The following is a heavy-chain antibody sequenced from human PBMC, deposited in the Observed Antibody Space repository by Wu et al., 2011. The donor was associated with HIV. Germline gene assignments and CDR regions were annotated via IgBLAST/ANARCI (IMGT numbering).Heavy chain of an antibody. V-gene: IGHV1-69*06. J-gene: IGHJ6*02. Sequence: QVQLVQSGAEVKKPGSSVKVSCKASGATFSSYAISWVRQAPGQGLEWMGRIIPIFGTANYAQKFQGRVTITADKSTSTAYMELRSLRSDDTAVYYCARDPRKWLRLGDYYYGMDVWGQGTTVTVSS. CDR2: IIPIFGTA. D-gene: IGHD5-12*01. CDR1: GATFSSYA. CDR3: ARDPRKWLRLGDYYYGMDV.